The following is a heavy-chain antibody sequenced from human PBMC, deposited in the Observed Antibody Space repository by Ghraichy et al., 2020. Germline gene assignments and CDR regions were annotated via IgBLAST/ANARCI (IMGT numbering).Heavy chain of an antibody. CDR2: INPNSGGT. CDR3: ARGSRELSTPDAFDI. J-gene: IGHJ3*02. D-gene: IGHD1-26*01. V-gene: IGHV1-2*06. CDR1: GYTFTGYY. Sequence: ASVKVSCKASGYTFTGYYMHWVRQAPGQGLEWMGRINPNSGGTNYAQKFQGRVTMTRDTSISTAYMELSRLRSDDTAVYYCARGSRELSTPDAFDIWGQGTMVTVSS.